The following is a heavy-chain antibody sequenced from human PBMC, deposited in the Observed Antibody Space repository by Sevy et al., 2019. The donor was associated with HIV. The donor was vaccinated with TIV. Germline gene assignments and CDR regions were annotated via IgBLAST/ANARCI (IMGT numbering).Heavy chain of an antibody. D-gene: IGHD6-13*01. J-gene: IGHJ4*02. CDR2: INPNSGGT. Sequence: ASVKVSCKASGYTFTGYYMHWVRQAPGQGLEWMGWINPNSGGTNYAQKFQGRVTMTRDTSISTAYMELSRLRSDDTAVYYCARLAAAGYYFDYWGQGTLVTVSS. CDR3: ARLAAAGYYFDY. CDR1: GYTFTGYY. V-gene: IGHV1-2*02.